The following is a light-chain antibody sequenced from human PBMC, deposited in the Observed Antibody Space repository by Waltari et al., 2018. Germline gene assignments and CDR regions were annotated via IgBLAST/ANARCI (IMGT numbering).Light chain of an antibody. Sequence: QSALTQPASVSGSPGQSITISFTGTSNDVGGYNYVSWYQQHPGKAPKLMIYDVSDRPSGVPNRFSGSKSGNTASLTISGLQAEDEAEYYCTSYATGSSYIFGGGTKVTVL. CDR3: TSYATGSSYI. CDR2: DVS. V-gene: IGLV2-14*03. CDR1: SNDVGGYNY. J-gene: IGLJ1*01.